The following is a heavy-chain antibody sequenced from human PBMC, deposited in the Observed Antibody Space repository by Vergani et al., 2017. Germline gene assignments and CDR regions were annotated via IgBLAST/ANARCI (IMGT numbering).Heavy chain of an antibody. Sequence: QVQLVESGGGLVKPGGSLRLSCAASGFTFSDYYMSWIRQAPGKGLEWVSYISSSGSTIYYADSVKGRFTISRDNAKNSLYLQMNSLRAEATAVYYCARDSSAGFGELGRPYYYYGMDVWGQGTTVTVSS. CDR1: GFTFSDYY. V-gene: IGHV3-11*04. D-gene: IGHD3-10*01. CDR3: ARDSSAGFGELGRPYYYYGMDV. J-gene: IGHJ6*02. CDR2: ISSSGSTI.